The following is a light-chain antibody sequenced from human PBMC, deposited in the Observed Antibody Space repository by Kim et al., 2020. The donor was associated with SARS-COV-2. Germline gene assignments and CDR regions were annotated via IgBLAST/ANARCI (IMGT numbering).Light chain of an antibody. Sequence: QSALTQPASVSGSPGQSITISCTGSSSDIGKYNLVSWYQQYPGTAPKLIIYEVFKRPSGASNRFSGSKSANTASLTISGLQAEDEGNYYCCSYAGSGTFAVFGGGTQLTVL. J-gene: IGLJ2*01. CDR3: CSYAGSGTFAV. CDR1: SSDIGKYNL. V-gene: IGLV2-23*02. CDR2: EVF.